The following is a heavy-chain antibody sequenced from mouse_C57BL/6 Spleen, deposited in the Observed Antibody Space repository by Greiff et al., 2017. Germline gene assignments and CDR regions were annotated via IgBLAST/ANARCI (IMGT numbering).Heavy chain of an antibody. J-gene: IGHJ2*01. CDR3: ARRASYYSNYDY. CDR1: GYTFTDYY. D-gene: IGHD2-5*01. Sequence: VQLQQSGPELVKPGASVKISCKASGYTFTDYYMNWVKQSHGKSLEWIGDINPNNGGTSYNQKFKDKATLTVDKSSSTAYMQLSSLTSEDSAVYYCARRASYYSNYDYWGQGTTLTVSS. CDR2: INPNNGGT. V-gene: IGHV1-26*01.